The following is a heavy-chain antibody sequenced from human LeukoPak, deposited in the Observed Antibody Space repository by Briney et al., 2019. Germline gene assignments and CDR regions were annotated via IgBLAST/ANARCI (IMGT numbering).Heavy chain of an antibody. D-gene: IGHD2-2*01. V-gene: IGHV3-48*03. J-gene: IGHJ6*04. CDR2: ISSSGSTI. Sequence: GGSLRLSCAASGFTFSSYEMNWVRQAPGKGLEWVSYISSSGSTIYYADSVKGRFTISRDNAKNSLYLQMNSLRAEDTAVYYCARDQVVPAARGVYYYGMDVWGKGTTVTVSS. CDR1: GFTFSSYE. CDR3: ARDQVVPAARGVYYYGMDV.